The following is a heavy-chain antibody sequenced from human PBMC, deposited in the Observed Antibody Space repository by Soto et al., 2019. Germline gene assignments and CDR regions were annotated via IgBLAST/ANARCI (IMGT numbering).Heavy chain of an antibody. J-gene: IGHJ5*02. CDR1: GGTFSSYA. CDR3: ARDTPVLRYFDWFPNWFDP. Sequence: GASVKVSCKASGGTFSSYAISWVRQAPGQGLEWMGGIIPIFGTANYAQKFQGRVTITADESTSTAYMELSSLRSEDTAVYYCARDTPVLRYFDWFPNWFDPWGQGXLVTVYS. V-gene: IGHV1-69*13. D-gene: IGHD3-9*01. CDR2: IIPIFGTA.